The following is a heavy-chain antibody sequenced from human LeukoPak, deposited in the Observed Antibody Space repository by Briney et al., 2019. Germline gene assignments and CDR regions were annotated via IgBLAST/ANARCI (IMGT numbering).Heavy chain of an antibody. V-gene: IGHV3-48*01. Sequence: GGSLRPSCAASGFTFSSYSMNWVRQAPGKGLEWVSYISSSSSTIYYADSVKGRFTISRDNAKNSLYLQMNSLRAEDTAVYYCARGSIAARPKNWFDPWGQGTLVTVSS. D-gene: IGHD6-13*01. CDR3: ARGSIAARPKNWFDP. CDR1: GFTFSSYS. J-gene: IGHJ5*02. CDR2: ISSSSSTI.